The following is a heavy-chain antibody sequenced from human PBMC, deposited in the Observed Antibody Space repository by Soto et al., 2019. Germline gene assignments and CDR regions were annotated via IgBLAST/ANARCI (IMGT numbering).Heavy chain of an antibody. Sequence: QVQLVESGGGVVQPGRSLRRSCAASGFAFSSYGMHWVRQAPGKGPEWVAVIWYDGSNKYYADSVKGRFTISRDNSKNTLYLQMNSLTAEDTALYYCARSGDFEYYYAMDVWGQGTTVTVSS. CDR2: IWYDGSNK. V-gene: IGHV3-33*01. CDR3: ARSGDFEYYYAMDV. D-gene: IGHD4-17*01. CDR1: GFAFSSYG. J-gene: IGHJ6*02.